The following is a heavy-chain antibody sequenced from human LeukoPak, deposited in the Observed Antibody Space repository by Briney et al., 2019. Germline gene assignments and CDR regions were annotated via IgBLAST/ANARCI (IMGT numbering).Heavy chain of an antibody. CDR3: ARRVGIAAAGTEDY. V-gene: IGHV4-39*01. J-gene: IGHJ4*02. CDR2: IFYSGNT. D-gene: IGHD6-13*01. CDR1: GGSISSSSYY. Sequence: SETLSLTCTVSGGSISSSSYYWGWIRQPPGKGLEWIGSIFYSGNTYYNPSLKSRVTISVDTSKNQFSLKLSSVTAADTAVYYCARRVGIAAAGTEDYWGQGTLVTVSS.